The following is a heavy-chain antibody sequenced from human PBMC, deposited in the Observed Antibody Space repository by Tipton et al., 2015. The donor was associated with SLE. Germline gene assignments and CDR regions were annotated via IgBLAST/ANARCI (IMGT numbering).Heavy chain of an antibody. J-gene: IGHJ4*02. Sequence: SLRLSCAASGFTFSSYAMHWVRQAPGKGLEWVAVISYDGSNKYYADSVKGRFTISRDTSKNTLYLQMNSLRAEDTAVYYCASGGGGMHFDYWGQGTLVTVSS. D-gene: IGHD1-26*01. CDR3: ASGGGGMHFDY. V-gene: IGHV3-30*04. CDR1: GFTFSSYA. CDR2: ISYDGSNK.